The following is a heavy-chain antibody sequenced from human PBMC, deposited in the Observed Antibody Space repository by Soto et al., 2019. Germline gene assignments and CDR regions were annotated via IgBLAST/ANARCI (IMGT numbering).Heavy chain of an antibody. CDR3: ARPGAHYYDSSGYPRYYFDY. CDR2: IFPIFGTA. J-gene: IGHJ4*02. Sequence: SVKVSCKASGGTFSSYAISWVRQAPGQGLEWMGGIFPIFGTANYAQKFQGRVTITADESTSTAYMELSSLRSEDTAVYYCARPGAHYYDSSGYPRYYFDYWGQGTLVTVSS. CDR1: GGTFSSYA. V-gene: IGHV1-69*13. D-gene: IGHD3-22*01.